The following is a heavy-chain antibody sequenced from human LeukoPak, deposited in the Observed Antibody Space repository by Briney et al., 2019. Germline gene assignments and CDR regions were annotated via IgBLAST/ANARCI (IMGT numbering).Heavy chain of an antibody. D-gene: IGHD3-9*01. CDR3: ARDSHILTGYRPNDAFDI. J-gene: IGHJ3*02. CDR2: INHSGST. CDR1: GGSFSGYY. Sequence: SETLSLTCAVYGGSFSGYYWSWIRQPPGKGLEWIGEINHSGSTNYNPSLKSRVTISVDTSKNQFSLKLSSVTAADTAVYYCARDSHILTGYRPNDAFDIWGQGTMVTVSS. V-gene: IGHV4-34*01.